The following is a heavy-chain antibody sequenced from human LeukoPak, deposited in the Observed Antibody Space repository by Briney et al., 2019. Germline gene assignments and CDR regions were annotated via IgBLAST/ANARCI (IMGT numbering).Heavy chain of an antibody. D-gene: IGHD3-10*01. V-gene: IGHV4-34*01. CDR1: GGSFSGYY. J-gene: IGHJ4*02. CDR3: ARTNIYGSGRTIAEIDY. Sequence: PSETLSLTCAVYGGSFSGYYWSWIRQPPGKGLEWIGEINHSGSTNYNPSLKSRVTISVDTSKNQFSLKLSSVTAADTAVYYCARTNIYGSGRTIAEIDYWGQGTLVAVSS. CDR2: INHSGST.